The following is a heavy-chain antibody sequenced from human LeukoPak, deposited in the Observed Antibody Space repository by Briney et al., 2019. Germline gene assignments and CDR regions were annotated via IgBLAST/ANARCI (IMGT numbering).Heavy chain of an antibody. CDR2: IYYSGST. V-gene: IGHV4-31*03. CDR1: GGSISSGGYY. CDR3: ARMGDSSGYPYYYYGMDV. Sequence: SETLSLTCTVFGGSISSGGYYWSWIRQHPGKGLEWIGYIYYSGSTYYNPSLKSRVTISVDTSKNQFSLKLSSVTAADTAVYYCARMGDSSGYPYYYYGMDVWGQGTTVTVSS. D-gene: IGHD3-22*01. J-gene: IGHJ6*02.